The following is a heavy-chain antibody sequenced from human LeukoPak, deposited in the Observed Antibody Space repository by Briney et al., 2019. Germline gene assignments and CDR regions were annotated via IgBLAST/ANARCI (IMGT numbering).Heavy chain of an antibody. CDR2: IFYSGGT. Sequence: TASETLSLTCTVSGDSISSSSYFWGWIRQPPGKGLEWIGSIFYSGGTYYNPSLESRVTISVDTSKNQFSLKLSSVTAADTAVYYCARRIEQDNIFDYWGQGTLVTVSS. CDR3: ARRIEQDNIFDY. V-gene: IGHV4-39*01. D-gene: IGHD1-1*01. CDR1: GDSISSSSYF. J-gene: IGHJ4*02.